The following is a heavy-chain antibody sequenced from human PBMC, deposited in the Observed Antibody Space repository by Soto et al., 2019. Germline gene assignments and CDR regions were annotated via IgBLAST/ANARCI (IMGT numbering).Heavy chain of an antibody. J-gene: IGHJ5*02. CDR2: IYYSGST. Sequence: SETLSLTCTVSGGSISSGGYYWSWIRQHPGKGLEWIGYIYYSGSTYYNPSLKSRATISVDTSKNQFSLKLSSVTAADTAVYYCARSLYYYDSSGYPTYNWFDPWGQGTLVTVSS. D-gene: IGHD3-22*01. CDR1: GGSISSGGYY. CDR3: ARSLYYYDSSGYPTYNWFDP. V-gene: IGHV4-31*03.